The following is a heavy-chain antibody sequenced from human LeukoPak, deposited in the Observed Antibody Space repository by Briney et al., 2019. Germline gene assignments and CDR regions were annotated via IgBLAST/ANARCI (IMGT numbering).Heavy chain of an antibody. V-gene: IGHV4-4*07. CDR2: IHASGST. CDR1: GASISTYY. Sequence: SETLSLTCTVSGASISTYYWSWFRQPAGTGLERIGRIHASGSTYYNPTLKSRVSMSIDLSKNQFSLSLNSVTAADTAVFYCARDIGSRIWGKGTTVIVSS. CDR3: ARDIGSRI. J-gene: IGHJ6*04. D-gene: IGHD1-26*01.